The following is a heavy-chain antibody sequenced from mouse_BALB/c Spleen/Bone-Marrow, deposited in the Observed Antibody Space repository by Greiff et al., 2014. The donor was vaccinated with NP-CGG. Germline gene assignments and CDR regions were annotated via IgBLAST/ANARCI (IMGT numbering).Heavy chain of an antibody. V-gene: IGHV1S40*01. D-gene: IGHD2-2*01. Sequence: VHLVESGPELVRPGASVKLSCKASGYIFITYWMNWVKQRPGQGLEWIGQIFPASGSTNYNEMFEGKATSTVDTSSSTAYMQLSSLTSEDSAVYYCARSGYHFDYWGQGTTLTVSS. CDR3: ARSGYHFDY. CDR1: GYIFITYW. J-gene: IGHJ2*01. CDR2: IFPASGST.